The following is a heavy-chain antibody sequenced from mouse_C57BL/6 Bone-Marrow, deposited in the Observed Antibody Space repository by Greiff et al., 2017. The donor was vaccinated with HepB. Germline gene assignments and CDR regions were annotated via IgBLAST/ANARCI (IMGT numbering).Heavy chain of an antibody. D-gene: IGHD1-1*01. CDR3: ARSLGYGSSYNY. CDR2: INPSTGGT. V-gene: IGHV1-42*01. Sequence: EVQLQQSGPELVKPGASVKISCKASGYSFTGYYMNWVKQSPEKSLEWIGEINPSTGGTTYNQKFKAKATLTVDKSSSTAYMQLKSLTSEDSAVYYCARSLGYGSSYNYWGQGTTLTVSS. J-gene: IGHJ2*01. CDR1: GYSFTGYY.